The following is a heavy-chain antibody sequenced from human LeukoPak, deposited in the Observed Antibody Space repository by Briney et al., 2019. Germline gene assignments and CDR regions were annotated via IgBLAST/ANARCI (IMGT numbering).Heavy chain of an antibody. CDR2: INHSGST. D-gene: IGHD5-12*01. J-gene: IGHJ4*02. CDR3: ARVHSGYDV. V-gene: IGHV4-34*01. CDR1: GGSFSGYY. Sequence: PSETLSLTCAVYGGSFSGYYWSWIRQPPGKGLEWIGEINHSGSTNYNPSLKSRVTISVDTSKNQFSLKLSSVTAADTAVYYCARVHSGYDVWGQRTLVTVSS.